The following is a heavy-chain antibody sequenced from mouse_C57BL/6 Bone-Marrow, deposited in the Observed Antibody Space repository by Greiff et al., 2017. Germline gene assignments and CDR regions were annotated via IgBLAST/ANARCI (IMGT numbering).Heavy chain of an antibody. Sequence: VQLKESGPELVKPGASVKMSCKASGYTFTDYNMHWVKQSHGKSLEWIGYINPNNGGTSYNQKFKGKATLTVNKSSSTAYMELRSLTSEDSAVYYCARYYGSRRYFDVWGTGTTVTVSS. CDR2: INPNNGGT. J-gene: IGHJ1*03. D-gene: IGHD1-1*01. CDR3: ARYYGSRRYFDV. V-gene: IGHV1-22*01. CDR1: GYTFTDYN.